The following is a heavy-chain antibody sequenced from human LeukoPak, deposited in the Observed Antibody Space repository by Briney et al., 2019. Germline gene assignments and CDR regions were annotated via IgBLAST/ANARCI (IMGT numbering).Heavy chain of an antibody. CDR2: ISGRGGST. Sequence: GGSLTLSCAASGFTFSSYAMSWLRQAPGEGLEWVSAISGRGGSTHYADSVKGRFTISRDNSKNTLYLQMNSLRAEDTAVYYCAKNPEGATIILLDYWGQGTLVTVSS. J-gene: IGHJ4*02. D-gene: IGHD5-12*01. CDR1: GFTFSSYA. CDR3: AKNPEGATIILLDY. V-gene: IGHV3-23*01.